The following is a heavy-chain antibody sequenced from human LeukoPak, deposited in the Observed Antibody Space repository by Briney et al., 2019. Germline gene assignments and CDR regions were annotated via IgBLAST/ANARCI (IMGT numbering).Heavy chain of an antibody. CDR3: ARAGLGYCSGGDCYGAFDI. CDR1: GFTFSSYW. D-gene: IGHD2-15*01. Sequence: GGSLRLSCAASGFTFSSYWMHWVRQAPGKGLVWVSRINIDGSSTTYADSVKGRFTISRDNAKNTLYLQMNSLRAEDTAVYYCARAGLGYCSGGDCYGAFDIWGQGTMVTVSS. J-gene: IGHJ3*02. CDR2: INIDGSST. V-gene: IGHV3-74*01.